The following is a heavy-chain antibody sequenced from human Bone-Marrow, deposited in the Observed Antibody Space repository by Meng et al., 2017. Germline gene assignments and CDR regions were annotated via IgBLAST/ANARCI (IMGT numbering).Heavy chain of an antibody. CDR2: INHSGST. CDR3: ARGPTTMAHDFDY. CDR1: CLSFRYYF. V-gene: IGHV4-34*01. D-gene: IGHD4-11*01. J-gene: IGHJ4*02. Sequence: VQLHRWCAGLLNPSVTISLHFVVACLSFRYYFWSLCRQPTENGLEWIGEINHSGSTNYNPPLESPATISVDTSQNNLSLKLSSVTAADSAVYYCARGPTTMAHDFDYWGQGTLVTVSS.